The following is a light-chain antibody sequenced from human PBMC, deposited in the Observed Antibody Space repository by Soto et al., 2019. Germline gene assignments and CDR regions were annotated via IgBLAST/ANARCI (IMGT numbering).Light chain of an antibody. Sequence: IQMTQSPSTLSASLGDRVTMTCRASQSLDRDYLAWYQQKPGKAPKLLIYKASTLESGVPSRFSGGGSGTAFSLTINRLQSDDFATYYCHQYDSYPRTFGQGTKVDIK. V-gene: IGKV1-5*03. CDR3: HQYDSYPRT. J-gene: IGKJ1*01. CDR2: KAS. CDR1: QSLDRDY.